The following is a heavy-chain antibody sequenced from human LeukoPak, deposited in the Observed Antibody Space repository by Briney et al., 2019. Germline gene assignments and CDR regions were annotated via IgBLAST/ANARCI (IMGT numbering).Heavy chain of an antibody. J-gene: IGHJ4*02. CDR1: GFTFSSYA. D-gene: IGHD2-15*01. CDR3: ARDRRYCSGGSCRRSSYFDY. Sequence: GGSLRLFCAASGFTFSSYAMHWVRQAPGKGLEWVAVISYDGSNKLFADSEKGRFTISRDNSKNTLYLQMNSLRAEDTAVYYCARDRRYCSGGSCRRSSYFDYWGQGTLATVSS. V-gene: IGHV3-30-3*01. CDR2: ISYDGSNK.